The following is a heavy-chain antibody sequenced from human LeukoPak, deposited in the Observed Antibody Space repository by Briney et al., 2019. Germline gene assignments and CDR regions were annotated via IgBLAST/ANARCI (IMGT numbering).Heavy chain of an antibody. CDR3: AKDRAGGYCSGGSCSRIYYYYGMDV. V-gene: IGHV3-23*01. D-gene: IGHD2-15*01. Sequence: GGSLRLSCAASGFTFSSYAMSWVRQAPGKGLEWVSAISGSGGSTYYADSVKGRFTISRDNSKNTLYLQVNSLRAEDTAVYYCAKDRAGGYCSGGSCSRIYYYYGMDVWGKGTTVTVSS. J-gene: IGHJ6*04. CDR2: ISGSGGST. CDR1: GFTFSSYA.